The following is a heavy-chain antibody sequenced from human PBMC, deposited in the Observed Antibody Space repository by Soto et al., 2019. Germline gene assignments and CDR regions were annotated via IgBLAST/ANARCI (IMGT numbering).Heavy chain of an antibody. V-gene: IGHV4-59*01. CDR3: ARDWDSSGLFDP. J-gene: IGHJ5*02. CDR1: GASITTYY. CDR2: ISYSGST. D-gene: IGHD3-10*01. Sequence: ASETLSLTCSVSGASITTYYWSWIRQPPGKGLEWIGSISYSGSTKYNPSLESRVMISLDTSKNQFSLRLTSVTAADTALYYCARDWDSSGLFDPWGRGALVTVSS.